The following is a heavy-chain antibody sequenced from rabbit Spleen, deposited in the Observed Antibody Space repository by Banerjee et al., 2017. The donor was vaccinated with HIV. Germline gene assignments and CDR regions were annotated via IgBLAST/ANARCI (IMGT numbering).Heavy chain of an antibody. D-gene: IGHD2-1*01. V-gene: IGHV1S47*01. CDR1: GFDFSSYG. CDR3: ARGSATMTMVITGYYLKL. CDR2: IDPIFGNT. Sequence: QEQLVESGGGLVQPGGSLKLSCKASGFDFSSYGMSWVRQAPGKGLEWIGYIDPIFGNTYYASWVNGRFSISRENTQNTLYLQLNSLTAADTATYFCARGSATMTMVITGYYLKLWGPGTLVTVS. J-gene: IGHJ4*01.